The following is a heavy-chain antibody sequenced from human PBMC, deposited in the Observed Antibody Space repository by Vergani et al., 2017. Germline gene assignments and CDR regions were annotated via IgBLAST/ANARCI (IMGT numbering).Heavy chain of an antibody. J-gene: IGHJ4*02. V-gene: IGHV1-69*01. Sequence: QVQLVQSGAEVKKPGSSVKVSCKASGGTFRSYAIRWVRQAPGQGLEWMGGIIPICGTANYAQKFQGRVTITADESTSTAYMELSSLRSEETAVYYCARKGAGTVVTEYYFDYWGQGTLVTVSS. CDR2: IIPICGTA. CDR3: ARKGAGTVVTEYYFDY. D-gene: IGHD4-23*01. CDR1: GGTFRSYA.